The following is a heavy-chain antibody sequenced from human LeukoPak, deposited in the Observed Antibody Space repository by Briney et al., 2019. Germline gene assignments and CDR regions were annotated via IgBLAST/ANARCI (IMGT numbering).Heavy chain of an antibody. CDR2: IWYDGSNK. V-gene: IGHV3-30*19. Sequence: GRSLRLSCAASGFTFSSYGMHWVRQAPGKGLEWVAVIWYDGSNKYYADSVKGRFTISRDNSKNTLYLQMNSLRAEDAAVYYCARDKGLRQNYFDYWGQGTLVTVSS. J-gene: IGHJ4*02. CDR1: GFTFSSYG. D-gene: IGHD4-17*01. CDR3: ARDKGLRQNYFDY.